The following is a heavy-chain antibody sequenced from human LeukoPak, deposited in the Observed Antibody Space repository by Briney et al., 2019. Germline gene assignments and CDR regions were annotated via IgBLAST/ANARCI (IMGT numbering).Heavy chain of an antibody. Sequence: ASVKVSCKASGGTFSSYAISWVRQAPGQGLEWMGGIIPIFGTANYAQKFQGRVTITTDESTSTAYMVLSSLRSEDTAVYYCAYAEEGRFDYWGQGTLVTVSS. V-gene: IGHV1-69*05. J-gene: IGHJ4*02. D-gene: IGHD2-2*01. CDR2: IIPIFGTA. CDR3: AYAEEGRFDY. CDR1: GGTFSSYA.